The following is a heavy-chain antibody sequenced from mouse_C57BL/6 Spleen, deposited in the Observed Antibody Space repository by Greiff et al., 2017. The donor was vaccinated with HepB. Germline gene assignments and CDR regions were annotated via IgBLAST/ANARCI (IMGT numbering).Heavy chain of an antibody. V-gene: IGHV1-42*01. CDR2: INPSTGGT. CDR3: ASWDGNYYYAMDY. D-gene: IGHD2-1*01. Sequence: VQLQQSGPELVKPGASVKISCKASGYSFTGYYMNWVKQSPEKSLEWIGEINPSTGGTTYNLKFKAKATLTVDKSSSTAYMQLKSLTSEDSAVYYCASWDGNYYYAMDYWGQGTSVTVSS. J-gene: IGHJ4*01. CDR1: GYSFTGYY.